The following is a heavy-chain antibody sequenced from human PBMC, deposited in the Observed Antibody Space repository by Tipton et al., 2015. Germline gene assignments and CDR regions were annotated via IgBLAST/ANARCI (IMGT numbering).Heavy chain of an antibody. CDR3: AIAGMAHFDY. Sequence: TLSLTCTVSGGSISSYYWSWIRQSPGKGLEWIGYIDYSGSTRYNPSLKSRLTMSVATSKKQFSLMLSSVTAADTAVYYCAIAGMAHFDYWGQGTLVTVSS. D-gene: IGHD5-24*01. CDR2: IDYSGST. V-gene: IGHV4-59*01. J-gene: IGHJ4*02. CDR1: GGSISSYY.